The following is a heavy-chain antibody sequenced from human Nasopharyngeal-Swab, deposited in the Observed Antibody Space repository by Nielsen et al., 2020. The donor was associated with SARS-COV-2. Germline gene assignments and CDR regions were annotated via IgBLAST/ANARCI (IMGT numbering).Heavy chain of an antibody. CDR2: ISSSSSTI. V-gene: IGHV3-48*01. J-gene: IGHJ3*02. D-gene: IGHD1-7*01. CDR3: ARDIITGTIVGAFDI. Sequence: WIRQPPGKGLEWVSYISSSSSTIYYADSVKGRFTIPRDNAKNSLYLQMNSLRAEDTAVYYCARDIITGTIVGAFDIWGQGTIVTVSS.